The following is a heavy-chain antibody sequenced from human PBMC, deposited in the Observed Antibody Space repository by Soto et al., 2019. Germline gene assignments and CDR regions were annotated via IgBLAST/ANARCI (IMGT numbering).Heavy chain of an antibody. V-gene: IGHV3-23*01. J-gene: IGHJ6*02. Sequence: GGSLRLSCAASGFTFSSYAMSWVRQAPGKGLEWVSAISGSGGSTYYADSVKGRFTISRDNSKNTLYLQMNSLRAEDTAVYYCAKSGGGSTYYYYGMDVWGQGTTVTVSS. CDR1: GFTFSSYA. CDR3: AKSGGGSTYYYYGMDV. D-gene: IGHD1-26*01. CDR2: ISGSGGST.